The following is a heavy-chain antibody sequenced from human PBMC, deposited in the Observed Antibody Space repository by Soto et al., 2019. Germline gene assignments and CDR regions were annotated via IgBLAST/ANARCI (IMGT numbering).Heavy chain of an antibody. V-gene: IGHV3-48*01. J-gene: IGHJ4*02. CDR1: GFTFSSYS. CDR3: ARDGVDSSGYSSPFHY. CDR2: ISSSSSTI. Sequence: EVQLVESGGGLVQPGGSLRLSCAASGFTFSSYSMNWVRKAPGKGLEWVSYISSSSSTIYYADSVKGRFTISRDNAKNSLYLQMNSLRAEDTAVYYCARDGVDSSGYSSPFHYWGQGTLVTVSS. D-gene: IGHD3-22*01.